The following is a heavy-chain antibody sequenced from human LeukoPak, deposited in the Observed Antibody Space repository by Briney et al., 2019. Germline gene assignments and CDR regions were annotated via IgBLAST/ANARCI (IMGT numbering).Heavy chain of an antibody. CDR3: ARATTYFYGSVTYDWFDP. CDR2: IESDGST. J-gene: IGHJ5*02. Sequence: GGSLRLSCAASGFTFSSYWMHWVRQTPGKGLVWVSRIESDGSTIYADPVRGRFTISRDNAKNMVYLQMNSLRAEDTAMYYCARATTYFYGSVTYDWFDPWGQGTLVTVSS. V-gene: IGHV3-74*01. CDR1: GFTFSSYW. D-gene: IGHD3-10*01.